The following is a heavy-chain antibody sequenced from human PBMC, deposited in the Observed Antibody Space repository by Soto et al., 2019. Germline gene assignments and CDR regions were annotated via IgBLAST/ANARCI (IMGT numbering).Heavy chain of an antibody. V-gene: IGHV3-7*03. Sequence: EVQLVESGGGLVQPGGSLRLSCAASGFTFGSNWMSWVRQAPGKGLEWVANIKRDGSEKYYVDSVKGRFTISRDNAKNTLYLQMTSLRADDTAVYYCASLEWESTGYADYWGQGTLVTLSS. D-gene: IGHD3-3*01. CDR3: ASLEWESTGYADY. CDR1: GFTFGSNW. CDR2: IKRDGSEK. J-gene: IGHJ4*02.